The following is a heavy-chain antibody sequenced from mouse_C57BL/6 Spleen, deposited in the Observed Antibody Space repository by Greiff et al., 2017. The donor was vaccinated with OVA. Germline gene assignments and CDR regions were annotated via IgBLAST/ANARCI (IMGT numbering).Heavy chain of an antibody. Sequence: EVKLVESGGGLVQPGGSMKLSCVASGFTFSNYWMNWVRQSPEKGLEWVAQLRLKSDNYATHYADSVKGVITISKDDSKSSGYLQMNNVRAEDTGIYYCTCYGSSYDAMDYWGQGTSVTVSS. CDR3: TCYGSSYDAMDY. CDR2: LRLKSDNYAT. V-gene: IGHV6-3*01. J-gene: IGHJ4*01. D-gene: IGHD1-1*01. CDR1: GFTFSNYW.